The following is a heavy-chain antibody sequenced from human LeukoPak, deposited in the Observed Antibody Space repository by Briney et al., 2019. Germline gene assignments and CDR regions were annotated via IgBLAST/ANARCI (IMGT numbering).Heavy chain of an antibody. J-gene: IGHJ6*03. CDR2: IIPIFGTA. Sequence: VASVKASCKASGGTFSSYAISWVRQAPGQGLEWMGGIIPIFGTANYAQKFQGRVTITTDESTSTAYMELSSLRSEDTAVYYCARVGTASHYYYMDVWGKGTTVTVSS. CDR3: ARVGTASHYYYMDV. D-gene: IGHD2-21*02. V-gene: IGHV1-69*05. CDR1: GGTFSSYA.